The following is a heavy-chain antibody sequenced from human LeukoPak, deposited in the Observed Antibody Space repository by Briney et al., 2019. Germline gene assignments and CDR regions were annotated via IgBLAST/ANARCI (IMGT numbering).Heavy chain of an antibody. J-gene: IGHJ4*02. V-gene: IGHV3-23*01. Sequence: GGSLRLSCAASGFTFSSYAMSRVRQAPGKGLEWVSAISGSGGSTYYADSVKGRFTISRDNSKNTLYLQMNSLRAEDTAVYYCAKGERITMIVVVTPPDYWGQGTLVTVSS. CDR3: AKGERITMIVVVTPPDY. CDR1: GFTFSSYA. D-gene: IGHD3-22*01. CDR2: ISGSGGST.